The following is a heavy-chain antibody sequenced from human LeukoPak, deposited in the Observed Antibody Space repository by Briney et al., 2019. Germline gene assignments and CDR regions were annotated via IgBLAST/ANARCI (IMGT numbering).Heavy chain of an antibody. CDR2: IYYSGST. CDR1: GGSVTDYY. Sequence: SETLSLTCTVSGGSVTDYYWSWIRQPPGKGLEYIGYIYYSGSTNYNPSLKSRVTISMDTSKNQFSLKLSFVTAADTAVYYCARGSGLAHYYYYYMDVWGKGTTVTISS. CDR3: ARGSGLAHYYYYYMDV. J-gene: IGHJ6*03. V-gene: IGHV4-59*02. D-gene: IGHD1-26*01.